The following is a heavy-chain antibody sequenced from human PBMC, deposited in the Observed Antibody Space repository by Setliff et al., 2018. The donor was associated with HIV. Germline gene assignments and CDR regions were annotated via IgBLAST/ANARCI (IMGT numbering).Heavy chain of an antibody. D-gene: IGHD1-1*01. CDR2: IYYSGST. V-gene: IGHV4-59*01. CDR1: GGSISSYY. CDR3: ARALNWRNWFDP. Sequence: SETLSLTCTVSGGSISSYYWSWIRQPPGKGLEWIGYIYYSGSTNYNPSLKSRVTISVDTSKNQFSLKQSSVTAADTAVYYCARALNWRNWFDPWGQGTLVTVSS. J-gene: IGHJ5*02.